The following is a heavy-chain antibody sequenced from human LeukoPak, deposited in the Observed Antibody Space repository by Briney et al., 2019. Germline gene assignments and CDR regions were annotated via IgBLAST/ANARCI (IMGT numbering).Heavy chain of an antibody. CDR3: AAVYCSGGSCYSEVLDY. CDR1: GFTFTSSA. CDR2: IVVGSGNT. D-gene: IGHD2-15*01. Sequence: SVKVSCKASGFTFTSSAMQWVRQARGQRLEWIGWIVVGSGNTNYAQEFQERVTITRDMSTSTAYMELSSLRSEDTAVYYCAAVYCSGGSCYSEVLDYWGQGTLVTVSS. V-gene: IGHV1-58*02. J-gene: IGHJ4*02.